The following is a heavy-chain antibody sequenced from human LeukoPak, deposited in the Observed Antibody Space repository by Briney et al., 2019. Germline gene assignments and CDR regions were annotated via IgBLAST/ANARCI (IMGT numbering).Heavy chain of an antibody. J-gene: IGHJ4*02. Sequence: GASVKVSCKASGYTFTSYGISWVRQAPGQGLEWMGGIIPIFGTANYAQKFQGRVTITADKSTSTAYMELSSLRSEDTAVYYCARVFRGYYYYFDYWGQGTLVTVTS. V-gene: IGHV1-69*06. D-gene: IGHD3-22*01. CDR2: IIPIFGTA. CDR1: GYTFTSYG. CDR3: ARVFRGYYYYFDY.